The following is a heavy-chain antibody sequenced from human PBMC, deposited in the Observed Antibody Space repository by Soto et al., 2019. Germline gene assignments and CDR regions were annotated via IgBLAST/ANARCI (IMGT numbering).Heavy chain of an antibody. CDR1: GVTFSSCA. CDR2: ISGSGGTT. J-gene: IGHJ6*02. CDR3: AKVRGYSSAYGMDV. Sequence: PGGSLRLSCAASGVTFSSCAMTWVRQAPGKGPEWVSVISGSGGTTYYADSVKGRFTISRDNSKNTLDLQMNSLRVEDTAVYYCAKVRGYSSAYGMDVWGQGTTVTVSS. V-gene: IGHV3-23*01. D-gene: IGHD3-10*01.